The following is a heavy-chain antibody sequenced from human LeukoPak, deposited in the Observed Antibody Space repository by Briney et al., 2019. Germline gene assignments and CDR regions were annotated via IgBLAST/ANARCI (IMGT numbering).Heavy chain of an antibody. D-gene: IGHD3-10*01. Sequence: GASVKVSCKASGYTFTEYYMYWVRRAPGQGLEWTGWIYPNSGGTNYAQKFQGRVTVTRDTSISTAYMELSRLRSDDTAVYYCAREAYDSGNFRTDYYYMDVWGIGTTVTVSS. CDR3: AREAYDSGNFRTDYYYMDV. J-gene: IGHJ6*03. CDR1: GYTFTEYY. CDR2: IYPNSGGT. V-gene: IGHV1-2*02.